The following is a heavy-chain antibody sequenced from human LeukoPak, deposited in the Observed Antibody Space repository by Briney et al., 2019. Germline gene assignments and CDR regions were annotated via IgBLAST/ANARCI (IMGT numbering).Heavy chain of an antibody. CDR1: GYTFTSYG. J-gene: IGHJ6*02. V-gene: IGHV1-18*01. CDR3: ARDRVATIGIYYYGMDV. D-gene: IGHD5-12*01. Sequence: RAPVKVSCKASGYTFTSYGISWVRQAPGQGLEWMGWISAYNGNTNYAQKLQGRVTMTTDTSTSTAYMELRSLRSDDTAVYYCARDRVATIGIYYYGMDVWGQGTTVTVSS. CDR2: ISAYNGNT.